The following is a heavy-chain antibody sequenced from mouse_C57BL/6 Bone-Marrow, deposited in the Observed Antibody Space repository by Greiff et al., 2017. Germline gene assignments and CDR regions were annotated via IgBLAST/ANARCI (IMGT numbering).Heavy chain of an antibody. CDR1: GYTFTSYG. V-gene: IGHV1-81*01. CDR2: IYPRSGNT. J-gene: IGHJ2*01. Sequence: QVQLQQSGAELARPGASVKLSCKASGYTFTSYGISWVKQRTGQGLEWIGEIYPRSGNTYYNEKFKGKATRTADKSSSPAYMELRSLTSEDSAVYFCARRRSGSSSVDYWCQGTTLTVSS. CDR3: ARRRSGSSSVDY. D-gene: IGHD1-1*01.